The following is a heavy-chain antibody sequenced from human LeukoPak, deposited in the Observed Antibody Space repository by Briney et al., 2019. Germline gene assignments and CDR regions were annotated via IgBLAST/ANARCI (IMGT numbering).Heavy chain of an antibody. CDR1: GGSVSSYY. D-gene: IGHD6-19*01. J-gene: IGHJ4*02. CDR3: ARSQSSGWPY. V-gene: IGHV4-34*01. CDR2: INHSGST. Sequence: SETLSLTCSVAGGSVSSYYWSWIRQPPGKGLEWIGEINHSGSTNYNPSLKSRVTISVDTSKNQFSLKLSSVTAADTAVYYCARSQSSGWPYWGQGTLVTVSS.